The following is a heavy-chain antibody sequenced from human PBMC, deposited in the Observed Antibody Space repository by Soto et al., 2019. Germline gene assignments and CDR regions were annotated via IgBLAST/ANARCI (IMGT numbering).Heavy chain of an antibody. CDR2: IDYSGST. D-gene: IGHD3-22*01. CDR3: ARDRYYYDSSGYSTDAFDL. J-gene: IGHJ3*01. V-gene: IGHV4-59*01. CDR1: GGSITSYY. Sequence: PSETLSLTCTVSGGSITSYYWSWIRQSPGKGLEWIGYIDYSGSTNYNPSLKSRVTISIDTSKDQFSLKLSSVTAADTAVYFCARDRYYYDSSGYSTDAFDLWGQGTMVTVSS.